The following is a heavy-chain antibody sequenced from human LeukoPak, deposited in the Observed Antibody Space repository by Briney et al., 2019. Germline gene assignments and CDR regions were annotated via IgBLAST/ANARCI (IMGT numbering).Heavy chain of an antibody. D-gene: IGHD6-25*01. J-gene: IGHJ2*01. CDR3: VSGGGWGLGWYFDV. V-gene: IGHV6-1*01. CDR2: IYYRSRWHY. CDR1: GYSVSSNSGS. Sequence: SQTLSLTCAISGYSVSSNSGSWSWIRQSPSRGPEWLGRIYYRSRWHYEYAVSVQNRISISPDTTKNQFSLQLNSMSPDDSAVYYCVSGGGWGLGWYFDVWGRGALVTVSS.